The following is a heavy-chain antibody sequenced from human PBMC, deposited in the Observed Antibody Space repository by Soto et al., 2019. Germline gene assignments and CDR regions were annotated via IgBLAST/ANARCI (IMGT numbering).Heavy chain of an antibody. CDR3: ATGVTIFGVVIRSGYYYGMDV. D-gene: IGHD3-3*01. V-gene: IGHV1-24*01. J-gene: IGHJ6*02. Sequence: EASVKVSCKVSGYTLTELSMHWVRQAPGKGLEWMGGFDPEDGETIYAQKFQGRVTMTEDTSTDTAYMELSSLRSEDTAVYYCATGVTIFGVVIRSGYYYGMDVWGQGTTVTVS. CDR1: GYTLTELS. CDR2: FDPEDGET.